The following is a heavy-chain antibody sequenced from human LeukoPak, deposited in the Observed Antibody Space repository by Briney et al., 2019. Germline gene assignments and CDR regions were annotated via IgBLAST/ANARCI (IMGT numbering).Heavy chain of an antibody. CDR1: GYTFTGYY. CDR3: ASGVGIAAAGPTNDY. D-gene: IGHD6-13*01. V-gene: IGHV1-69*02. CDR2: IIPILGIA. Sequence: ASVKVSCKASGYTFTGYYMHWVRQAPGQGLEWMGRIIPILGIANYAQKFQGRVTITADKSTSTAYMELSSLRSEDTAVYYCASGVGIAAAGPTNDYWGQGTLVTVSS. J-gene: IGHJ4*02.